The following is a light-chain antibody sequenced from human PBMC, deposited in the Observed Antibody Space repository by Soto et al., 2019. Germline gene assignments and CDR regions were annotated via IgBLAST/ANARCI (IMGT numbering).Light chain of an antibody. CDR3: QQYNNWPWT. J-gene: IGKJ1*01. V-gene: IGKV3-15*01. CDR2: GAS. Sequence: EIVMTQSPGTLSVSPGERATLSCRASQSVSSNLAWYQQKPGQAPRLLIYGASTRATGIPARFSGSGSGTEFTLTISSLQSEDFALYYCQQYNNWPWTLGQGTKVEIK. CDR1: QSVSSN.